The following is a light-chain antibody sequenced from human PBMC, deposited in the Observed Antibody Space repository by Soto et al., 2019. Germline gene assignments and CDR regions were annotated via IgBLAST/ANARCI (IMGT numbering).Light chain of an antibody. V-gene: IGLV4-69*01. J-gene: IGLJ2*01. CDR2: LNSDGSH. Sequence: QLVLTQSPSASASLGASVKLTCTLSSAHSTYAITWHQQQPEKGPRYLMRLNSDGSHSKGDGIPDRFSGSSSGAERYLTISSLQSEDEADYYCQTWGTGIVVFGGGTQLDRP. CDR3: QTWGTGIVV. CDR1: SAHSTYA.